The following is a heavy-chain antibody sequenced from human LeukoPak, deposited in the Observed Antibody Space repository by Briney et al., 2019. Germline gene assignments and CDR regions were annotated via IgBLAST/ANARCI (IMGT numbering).Heavy chain of an antibody. CDR3: ARQGDSSSWSYFDY. D-gene: IGHD6-13*01. CDR2: ISYTGST. CDR1: GGSISNYY. J-gene: IGHJ4*02. Sequence: PSETLSLTCAVSGGSISNYYWSWIRQPPGKGLEWIGYISYTGSTNYHPSLKSRATISLDTSKNQFSLKLSSMTAADTAVYYCARQGDSSSWSYFDYWGQGTLVTVSS. V-gene: IGHV4-59*08.